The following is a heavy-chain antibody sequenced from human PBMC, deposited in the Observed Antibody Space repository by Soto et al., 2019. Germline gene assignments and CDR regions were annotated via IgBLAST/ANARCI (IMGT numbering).Heavy chain of an antibody. CDR2: IIPIFGTA. CDR3: ARVTRPTYYYGMDV. Sequence: SVKVSCKTSGGTFSSYAISWVRQAPGQGLEWMGGIIPIFGTANYAQKFQGRVTITADESTSTAYMELSSLRSEDTAVYYCARVTRPTYYYGMDVWGQGTTVTVSS. J-gene: IGHJ6*02. CDR1: GGTFSSYA. V-gene: IGHV1-69*13.